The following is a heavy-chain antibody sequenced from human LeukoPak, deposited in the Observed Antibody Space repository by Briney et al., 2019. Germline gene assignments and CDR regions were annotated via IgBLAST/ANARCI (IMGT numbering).Heavy chain of an antibody. V-gene: IGHV3-48*01. CDR1: GFTFSTYP. CDR2: ISSRSSTI. Sequence: GGSLRLSCAASGFTFSTYPMNWVRQAPGKGLEWVSYISSRSSTIYYADSVKGRFTISRDNAKNSLYLQMNSLRAEDTAVYYCARPAADCGGDCYWAFDYWDQGILVTVSS. D-gene: IGHD2-21*01. J-gene: IGHJ4*02. CDR3: ARPAADCGGDCYWAFDY.